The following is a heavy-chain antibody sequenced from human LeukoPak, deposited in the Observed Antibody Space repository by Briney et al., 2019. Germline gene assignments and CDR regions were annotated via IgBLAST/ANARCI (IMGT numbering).Heavy chain of an antibody. V-gene: IGHV4-38-2*01. CDR2: IYHTGRI. CDR1: GYSISSNYY. D-gene: IGHD6-19*01. Sequence: AETLSLPCAVSGYSISSNYYWGWLRPPPGKGLEWIGSIYHTGRIYYNPALKSRVTISLDTSKNPFSLKLNSVTAADTAVYDCARAQWLVPPYFDFWGQGTLVTVSS. CDR3: ARAQWLVPPYFDF. J-gene: IGHJ4*02.